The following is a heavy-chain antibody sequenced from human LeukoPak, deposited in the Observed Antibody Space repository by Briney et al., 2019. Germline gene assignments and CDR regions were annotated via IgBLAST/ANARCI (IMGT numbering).Heavy chain of an antibody. D-gene: IGHD3/OR15-3a*01. CDR3: ARGFGQLKPFYYYYYYMDV. CDR2: INHSGST. J-gene: IGHJ6*03. Sequence: PWETLSLTCAVYGGSFSGYYWSWIRQPPGKGLEWIGEINHSGSTNYNPSLKSRVTISVDTSKNQFSLKLSSVSAADTAVYYCARGFGQLKPFYYYYYYMDVWGKGTTVTVSS. CDR1: GGSFSGYY. V-gene: IGHV4-34*01.